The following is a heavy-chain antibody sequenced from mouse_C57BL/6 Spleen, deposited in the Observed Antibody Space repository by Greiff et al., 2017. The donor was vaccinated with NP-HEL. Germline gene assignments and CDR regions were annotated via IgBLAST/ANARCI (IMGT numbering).Heavy chain of an antibody. V-gene: IGHV5-12*01. CDR2: ISNGGGST. D-gene: IGHD3-1*01. CDR1: GFTFSDYY. J-gene: IGHJ4*01. Sequence: EVKVEESGGGLVQPGGSLKLSCAASGFTFSDYYMYWVRQTPEKRLEWVAYISNGGGSTYYPDTVKGRFTISRDTAKNTLYLQLSRLKSEDTAMYYCAREGYPRAMDYWGQGTSVTVSS. CDR3: AREGYPRAMDY.